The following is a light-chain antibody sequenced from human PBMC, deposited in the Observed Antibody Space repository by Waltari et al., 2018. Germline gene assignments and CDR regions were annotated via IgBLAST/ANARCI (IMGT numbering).Light chain of an antibody. CDR1: QSVGTY. V-gene: IGKV3-11*01. CDR3: QQRRNWPLT. Sequence: EIVLTQSPDILSFSPGERATLSCRASQSVGTYLAWYQQRLGQSPRLLIYDASYRATGIPARFSGSGSETDFTLTISSLQPEDFAVYYCQQRRNWPLTFGGGTRVQI. CDR2: DAS. J-gene: IGKJ4*01.